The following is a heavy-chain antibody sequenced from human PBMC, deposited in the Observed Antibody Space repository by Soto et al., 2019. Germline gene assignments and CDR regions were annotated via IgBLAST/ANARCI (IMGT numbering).Heavy chain of an antibody. J-gene: IGHJ6*02. CDR1: GNSISNGGYY. CDR3: ARDRGALDV. CDR2: IYSSGTT. D-gene: IGHD3-10*01. Sequence: SETLSLTCTVSGNSISNGGYYWSWLRQRPGKGLEWIGYIYSSGTTYYNPSLKSRVTISVDTSKNQFSLKLTSVTAADTAVYFCARDRGALDVWGQGTTVTVSS. V-gene: IGHV4-31*03.